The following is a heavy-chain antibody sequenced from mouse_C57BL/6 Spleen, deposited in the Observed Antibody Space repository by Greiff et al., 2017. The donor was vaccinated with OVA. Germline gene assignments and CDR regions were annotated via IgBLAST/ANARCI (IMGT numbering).Heavy chain of an antibody. J-gene: IGHJ4*01. CDR1: GYAFSSYW. CDR2: IYPGDGDT. V-gene: IGHV1-80*01. D-gene: IGHD2-4*01. Sequence: VKLMESGAELVKPGASVKISCKASGYAFSSYWMNWVKQRPGKGLEWIGQIYPGDGDTNYNGKFKGKATLTADKSSSTAYMQLSSLTSEDSAVYFCARGYYDYDGGDYYAMDYWGQGTSVTVSS. CDR3: ARGYYDYDGGDYYAMDY.